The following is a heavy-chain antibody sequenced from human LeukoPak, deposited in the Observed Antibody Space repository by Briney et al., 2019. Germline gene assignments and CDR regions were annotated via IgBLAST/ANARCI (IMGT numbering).Heavy chain of an antibody. J-gene: IGHJ4*02. CDR2: IKQDGGQE. CDR3: ARPVDYNAGDY. D-gene: IGHD5-12*01. Sequence: PGGSLRLSCAASGFTFNTYWMSWVRQAPGKGLEWVANIKQDGGQEFYGDSVKGRFTISRDNAKNSLYLQMNGLRAEDTAVYYCARPVDYNAGDYWGQGTLVTVSS. V-gene: IGHV3-7*01. CDR1: GFTFNTYW.